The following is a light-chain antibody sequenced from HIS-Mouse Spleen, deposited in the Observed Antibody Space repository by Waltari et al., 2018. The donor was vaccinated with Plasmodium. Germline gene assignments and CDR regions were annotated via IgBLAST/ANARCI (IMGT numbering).Light chain of an antibody. J-gene: IGKJ3*01. CDR1: QRVSSN. V-gene: IGKV3-15*01. CDR2: GAS. CDR3: QQYNNWSFT. Sequence: EIVMTQSPATLSVSPGERATLSCRASQRVSSNLAWYQQKPGQAPRLLIYGASTRATGIPARFRGSGSGTEFTLTISSLQAEDFAVYYRQQYNNWSFTFGPGTKVDIK.